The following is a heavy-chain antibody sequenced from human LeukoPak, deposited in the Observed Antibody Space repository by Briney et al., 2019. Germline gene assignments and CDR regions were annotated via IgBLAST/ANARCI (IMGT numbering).Heavy chain of an antibody. V-gene: IGHV4-59*01. CDR3: ARGYLDASGSYSYDAFDI. CDR2: IYYSGST. D-gene: IGHD3-10*01. Sequence: SETLSLTCTVSGGSISSYYWSWIRQPPGKGLEWIGYIYYSGSTNYNPSLKSRVTISVDTSKNQFSLKLSSVTAADTAVYYCARGYLDASGSYSYDAFDIWGRGTMVTVSS. J-gene: IGHJ3*02. CDR1: GGSISSYY.